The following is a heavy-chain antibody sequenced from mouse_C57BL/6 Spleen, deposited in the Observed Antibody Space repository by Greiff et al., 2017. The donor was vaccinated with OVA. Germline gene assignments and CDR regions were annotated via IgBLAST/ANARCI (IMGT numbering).Heavy chain of an antibody. V-gene: IGHV14-4*01. J-gene: IGHJ2*01. CDR3: TKQSTVVDY. D-gene: IGHD1-1*01. Sequence: DVQLQPSWAELVRPGASVKLSCTASGFNFKDDYMHWVKQRPEQGLEWIGWIDPENGDTEYASKFQGKATITADTSSNTAYLQLSSLTSEDTAVYYCTKQSTVVDYWGQGTTLTVSS. CDR2: IDPENGDT. CDR1: GFNFKDDY.